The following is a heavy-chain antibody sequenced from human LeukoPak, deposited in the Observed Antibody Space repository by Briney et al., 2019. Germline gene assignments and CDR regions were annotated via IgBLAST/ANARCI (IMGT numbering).Heavy chain of an antibody. V-gene: IGHV1-24*01. CDR1: GYTLTELS. CDR3: AARPDSSGYPGYYYGMDV. CDR2: FDPEDGET. J-gene: IGHJ6*02. D-gene: IGHD3-22*01. Sequence: GASVKVSCKVSGYTLTELSMHWVRQAPGRGREWMGGFDPEDGETIYAQKFQGRVTMTEDTSTDTAYMELSSLRSEDTAVYYCAARPDSSGYPGYYYGMDVWGQGTTVTVSS.